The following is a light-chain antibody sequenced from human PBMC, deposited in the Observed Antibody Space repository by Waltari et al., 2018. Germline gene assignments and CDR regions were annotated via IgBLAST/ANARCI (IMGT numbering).Light chain of an antibody. V-gene: IGLV1-51*01. CDR3: ATWDRILSAVI. CDR2: SNS. CDR1: TSNIGENY. J-gene: IGLJ2*01. Sequence: QSVLTQPPSVSVAPGQQVTISCSGSTSNIGENYVSWYQRLPGKDPRLLIFSNSERPSGIPDRFYGSKSDTSATLGITGLQTGDEADYYCATWDRILSAVIIGGGTKLTVL.